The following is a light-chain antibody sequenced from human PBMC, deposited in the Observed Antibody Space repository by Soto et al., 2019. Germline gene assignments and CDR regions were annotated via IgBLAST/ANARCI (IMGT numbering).Light chain of an antibody. J-gene: IGLJ2*01. CDR3: CSYAGSYTSDVV. CDR1: SSDVGGYNY. CDR2: DVS. V-gene: IGLV2-11*01. Sequence: QSALTQPRSVSGSPGQSVTISCSGTSSDVGGYNYVSWYQQHPGKAPKLMIYDVSKRPSGVPDRFSGSKSGNTASLTISGLQDADEADYYCCSYAGSYTSDVVFGGGTKVTVL.